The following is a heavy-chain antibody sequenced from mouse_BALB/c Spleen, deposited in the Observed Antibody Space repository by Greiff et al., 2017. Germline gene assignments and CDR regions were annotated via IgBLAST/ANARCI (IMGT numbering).Heavy chain of an antibody. V-gene: IGHV2-4-1*01. CDR3: ASYGNNYFDY. J-gene: IGHJ2*01. D-gene: IGHD2-1*01. CDR1: GFSLTSYG. CDR2: IWSGGST. Sequence: QVQLQQSGPGLVQPSQSLSITCTVSGFSLTSYGVHWVRQSPGKGLEWLGVIWSGGSTDYNAAFISRLSISKDNSKSQVFFKMNSLQAVDTAIYYCASYGNNYFDYWGQGTTLTVSS.